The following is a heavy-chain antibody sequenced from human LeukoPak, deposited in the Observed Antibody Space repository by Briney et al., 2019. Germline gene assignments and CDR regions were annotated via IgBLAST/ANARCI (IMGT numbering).Heavy chain of an antibody. Sequence: PGGSLRLSCAASGFTFSSYAMTWVRQAPGKGLEWVSAISANSGSTYYADSVRGRFTISRDNSKNTLDLQMSSLRAEDTAIYYCAKYYYSGDSPFDYGGQGTLVTVSS. CDR2: ISANSGST. CDR3: AKYYYSGDSPFDY. V-gene: IGHV3-23*01. CDR1: GFTFSSYA. D-gene: IGHD2-21*02. J-gene: IGHJ4*02.